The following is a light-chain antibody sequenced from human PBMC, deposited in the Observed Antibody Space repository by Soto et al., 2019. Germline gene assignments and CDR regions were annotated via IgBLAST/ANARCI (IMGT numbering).Light chain of an antibody. CDR2: EVT. V-gene: IGLV2-14*01. J-gene: IGLJ1*01. CDR1: SSDVGGYNY. Sequence: QSALTQPASVSGSPVQSITISCTGTSSDVGGYNYVSWYQHHPGKAPKLLIYEVTLRPSGVSSRFSGSKSGNTASLTISGLRPDDAADFYCCSYSDTTTRYVFGTGTKLTVL. CDR3: CSYSDTTTRYV.